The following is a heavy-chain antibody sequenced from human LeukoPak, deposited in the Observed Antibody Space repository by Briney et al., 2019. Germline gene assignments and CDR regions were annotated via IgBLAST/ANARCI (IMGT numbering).Heavy chain of an antibody. V-gene: IGHV4-61*01. CDR3: ASSGWLDAFDI. CDR2: IYYSGST. CDR1: GGSVSSGSYY. J-gene: IGHJ3*02. D-gene: IGHD3-10*01. Sequence: SETLSLTCTVSGGSVSSGSYYWSWIRQPPGKGLEWIGYIYYSGSTNYNPSLKSRVTMSVDTSKNQFSLKLSSVTAADTAVYYCASSGWLDAFDIWGQGTMVTVSS.